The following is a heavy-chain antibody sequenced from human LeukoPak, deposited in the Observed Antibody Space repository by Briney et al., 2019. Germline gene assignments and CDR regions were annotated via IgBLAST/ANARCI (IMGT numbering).Heavy chain of an antibody. J-gene: IGHJ4*02. V-gene: IGHV4-34*01. CDR2: INHSGST. CDR3: ARGGYCGGDCHPFDY. Sequence: SETLSLTCAVYGGSFSGYYWSWIRQPPGKGLEWIGEINHSGSTNYNPSLKSRVTISVDTSKNQFSLKLSSVTAADTAVYYCARGGYCGGDCHPFDYWAREPWSPSPQ. D-gene: IGHD2-21*02. CDR1: GGSFSGYY.